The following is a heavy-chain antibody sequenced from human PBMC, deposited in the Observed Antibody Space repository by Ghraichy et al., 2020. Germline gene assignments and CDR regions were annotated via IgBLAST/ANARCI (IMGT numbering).Heavy chain of an antibody. D-gene: IGHD3-10*01. Sequence: SETLSLTCSVSGYSIRSGYYWGWIRQSPGKGLEWIGNIYHSGNTYYNPSLKSRVTVSVDTSKNQFSLKLSSVTAADTAVYYCARVQYSGSGSFYEYWGQGTLVIVSS. V-gene: IGHV4-38-2*02. CDR3: ARVQYSGSGSFYEY. CDR1: GYSIRSGYY. J-gene: IGHJ4*02. CDR2: IYHSGNT.